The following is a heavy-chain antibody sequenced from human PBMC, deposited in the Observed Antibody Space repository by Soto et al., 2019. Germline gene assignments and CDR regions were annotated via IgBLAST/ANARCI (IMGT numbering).Heavy chain of an antibody. D-gene: IGHD1-20*01. CDR1: GFTFGSYA. V-gene: IGHV3-23*01. J-gene: IGHJ4*02. CDR3: AKKSLGSITLRALYYFDY. Sequence: EVQLLESGGGLVQPGGSLRLSCAASGFTFGSYALSWVRHAPGKGLGWVSGISGGGDATYYPDSVKGRFTTSRDNSKHTVYVQMNSLRAEHTAVYYCAKKSLGSITLRALYYFDYWGQGTLVTVSS. CDR2: ISGGGDAT.